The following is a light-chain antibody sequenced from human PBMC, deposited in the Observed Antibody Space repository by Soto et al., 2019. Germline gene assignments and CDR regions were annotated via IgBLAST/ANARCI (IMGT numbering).Light chain of an antibody. CDR1: QTLSGSY. CDR2: GAS. CDR3: QQYGSAPRT. V-gene: IGKV3-20*01. Sequence: EIVLTQSPGTLSLSPGQRATLYCRASQTLSGSYLAWYQQKPGQAPRLLIYGASTRATGIPDRFSGSGSGTDVTLTISRLEPEDFAVYYCQQYGSAPRTVDQGTKVEIK. J-gene: IGKJ1*01.